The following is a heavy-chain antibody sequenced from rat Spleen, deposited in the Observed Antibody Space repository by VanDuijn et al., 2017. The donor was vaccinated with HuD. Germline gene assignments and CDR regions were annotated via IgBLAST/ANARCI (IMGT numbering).Heavy chain of an antibody. CDR2: ISYDGGST. J-gene: IGHJ3*01. D-gene: IGHD1-1*01. CDR1: GFTFSDYG. CDR3: AKDLDYSGDNWFGY. V-gene: IGHV5-20*01. Sequence: EVQLVESGGGLVQPGRSMKLSCAASGFTFSDYGVAWVLQAPTKGLEWVASISYDGGSTYYRDSVKGRFTIFRDNAKSTLYLQMESLRSEDTATYYCAKDLDYSGDNWFGYWGQGTLVTVSS.